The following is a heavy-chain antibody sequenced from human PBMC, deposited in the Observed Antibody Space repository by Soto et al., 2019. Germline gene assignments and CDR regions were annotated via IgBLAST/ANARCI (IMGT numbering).Heavy chain of an antibody. V-gene: IGHV3-23*01. CDR3: AKDYYDSSGYYHGFDY. CDR2: ISGSGGST. D-gene: IGHD3-22*01. J-gene: IGHJ4*02. CDR1: GFTFSSYA. Sequence: GGSLRLSCAASGFTFSSYAMSWVRQAPGKGLEWVSGISGSGGSTYYADSVKGRFTISRDNSKNTLYLQMNSLRAEDTAVYYCAKDYYDSSGYYHGFDYWGQGTLVTVSS.